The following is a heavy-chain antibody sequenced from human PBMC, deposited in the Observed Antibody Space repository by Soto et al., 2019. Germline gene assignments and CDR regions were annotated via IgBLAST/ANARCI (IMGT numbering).Heavy chain of an antibody. Sequence: GWSLRLSCAAPGLTFSGLSMNWVRQAPGKGLEWVASVTSSPSSMFYADSVKGRFTISRDDAKDSLFLQMNSLRADDTAVYYCAREADFASSGYVLDYWGLGTLVTVSS. CDR1: GLTFSGLS. CDR3: AREADFASSGYVLDY. D-gene: IGHD3-22*01. J-gene: IGHJ4*02. V-gene: IGHV3-21*01. CDR2: VTSSPSSM.